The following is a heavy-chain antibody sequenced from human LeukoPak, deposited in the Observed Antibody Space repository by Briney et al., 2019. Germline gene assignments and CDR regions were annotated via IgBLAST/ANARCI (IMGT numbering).Heavy chain of an antibody. CDR1: GGTFSSYA. J-gene: IGHJ5*02. Sequence: GSSVKVSCKASGGTFSSYAINWVRQAPGQGLEWMGGIIPVFGTANYAQEFQGRVTITPDESTSTAYMELSSLRSEDTAVYYCARSNQLLYDSWFDPWGQGTLVTVSS. D-gene: IGHD2-2*02. CDR2: IIPVFGTA. CDR3: ARSNQLLYDSWFDP. V-gene: IGHV1-69*01.